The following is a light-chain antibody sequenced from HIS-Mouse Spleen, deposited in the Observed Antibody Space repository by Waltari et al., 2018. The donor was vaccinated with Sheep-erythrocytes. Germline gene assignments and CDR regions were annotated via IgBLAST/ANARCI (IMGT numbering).Light chain of an antibody. Sequence: QSALTQPPSASGSPGQSVTISCTGPSSDAGGYNYVSWYQQHPGKAPKLMIYEVSKRPSWVPDRLSSYKACYTASLTVSGLQAEDEADYYCSSYAGSNNLVFGGGTKLTVL. CDR3: SSYAGSNNLV. V-gene: IGLV2-8*01. J-gene: IGLJ2*01. CDR1: SSDAGGYNY. CDR2: EVS.